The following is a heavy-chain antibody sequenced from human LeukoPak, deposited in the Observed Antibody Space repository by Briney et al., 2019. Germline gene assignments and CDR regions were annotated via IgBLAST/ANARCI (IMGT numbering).Heavy chain of an antibody. J-gene: IGHJ4*02. CDR3: ARAPHSVTVTGDYYFDY. CDR2: IHTSGIT. CDR1: GASINNYY. Sequence: SETLSLTCTVSGASINNYYWTWIRQPAGKGREWLGHIHTSGITNYNASLKSRVTISLDKSKDPFSLKLSPVIASDTAVFYFARAPHSVTVTGDYYFDYWGRGSLVTVSS. V-gene: IGHV4-4*07. D-gene: IGHD7-27*01.